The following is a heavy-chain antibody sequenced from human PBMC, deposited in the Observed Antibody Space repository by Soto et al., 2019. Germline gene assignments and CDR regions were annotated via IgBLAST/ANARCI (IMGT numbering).Heavy chain of an antibody. V-gene: IGHV1-46*01. J-gene: IGHJ6*01. CDR2: INPSGGST. CDR3: AREVKGFLEWLRSHYYSCMVV. Sequence: GASVKVSCKASGYTLTRYDMQWVRQAPGHGLEWMGIINPSGGSTSYAEKFQGRVTMTRDTSTSTVYMELGNHRSEHSAVYYCAREVKGFLEWLRSHYYSCMVVWGQGTTLTVSS. CDR1: GYTLTRYD. D-gene: IGHD3-3*01.